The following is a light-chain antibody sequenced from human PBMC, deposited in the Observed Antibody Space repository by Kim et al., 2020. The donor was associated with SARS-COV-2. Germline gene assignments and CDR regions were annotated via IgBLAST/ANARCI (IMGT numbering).Light chain of an antibody. J-gene: IGLJ3*02. Sequence: LRSSVKLTCTLSSGHSSYIIAWHQQQPGKAPRYLMKLEGSGSYNKGSGVPDRFSGSSSGADRYLTISNLQSEDEADYYCETWDGKVFGGGTQLTVL. CDR1: SGHSSYI. V-gene: IGLV4-60*03. CDR3: ETWDGKV. CDR2: LEGSGSY.